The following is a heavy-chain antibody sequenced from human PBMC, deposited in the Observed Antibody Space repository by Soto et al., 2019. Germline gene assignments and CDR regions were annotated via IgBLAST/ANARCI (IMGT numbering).Heavy chain of an antibody. CDR2: ISGSGGST. CDR3: AKARYSSGWLGYSYGMDV. J-gene: IGHJ6*02. D-gene: IGHD6-19*01. Sequence: GGSLRLSCAASGFTFSSYAMSWVRQAPGKGLEWVSGISGSGGSTYYADTVKGRFTISRDNSKNTLYLQMDSLRVEDTALFDCAKARYSSGWLGYSYGMDVWGQGTTVTVSS. CDR1: GFTFSSYA. V-gene: IGHV3-23*01.